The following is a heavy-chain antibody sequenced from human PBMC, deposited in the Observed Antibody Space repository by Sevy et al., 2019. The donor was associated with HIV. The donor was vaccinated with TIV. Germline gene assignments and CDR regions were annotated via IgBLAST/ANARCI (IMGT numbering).Heavy chain of an antibody. CDR2: ISGSGGYT. CDR3: AKFPNPMISFGGVILGGYFDY. Sequence: GGSLRLSCAVSGLTFNNYAMSWVRQAPGKWLEWVSAISGSGGYTYYADSVKGRFSISRDNSKNTLYLQMNSLRADDTAGYYCAKFPNPMISFGGVILGGYFDYWGQGTLVTVSS. CDR1: GLTFNNYA. J-gene: IGHJ4*02. V-gene: IGHV3-23*01. D-gene: IGHD3-16*01.